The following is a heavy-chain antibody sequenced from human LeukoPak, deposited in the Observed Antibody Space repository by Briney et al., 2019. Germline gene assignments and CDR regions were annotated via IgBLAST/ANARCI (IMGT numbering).Heavy chain of an antibody. V-gene: IGHV3-48*01. CDR3: ARTHERDLDY. CDR1: GFTFNSYH. CDR2: ISIFSSTI. J-gene: IGHJ4*02. Sequence: GGSLRLSCAASGFTFNSYHVNWVRQAPGKGLEWVSYISIFSSTIYYADSVKGRFTISRDDAKNSVYLQMNSLRAEDTAVYYCARTHERDLDYWGQGTLVTVSS.